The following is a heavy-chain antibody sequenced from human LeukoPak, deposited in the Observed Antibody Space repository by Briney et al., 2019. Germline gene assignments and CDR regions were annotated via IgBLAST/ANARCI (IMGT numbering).Heavy chain of an antibody. V-gene: IGHV3-30*04. CDR3: ATDFAEAFDY. J-gene: IGHJ4*02. CDR2: ISYDGSNK. CDR1: GFTFNSYN. Sequence: GGSLRLSYAASGFTFNSYNMHWVRQAPGKGLEWVAVISYDGSNKYYADPVKGRFTISRDNFKNTLYLQMSSLRTEDTAVYYCATDFAEAFDYWGQGTLVTVSS.